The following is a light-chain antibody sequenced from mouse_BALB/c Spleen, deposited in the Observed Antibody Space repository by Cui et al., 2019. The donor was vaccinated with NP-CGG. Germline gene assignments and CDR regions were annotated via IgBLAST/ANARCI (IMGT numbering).Light chain of an antibody. CDR3: ALWYSNHWV. Sequence: QSCVTQESALTTSPGETVTLTCRSSTGAVTTRNFANWVQEKPDHLFTGLIGGTNNRAPGVPARFSGSLIGDKAALTITGAQTEDEAIYFCALWYSNHWVFGGGTKLTVL. CDR2: GTN. V-gene: IGLV1*01. J-gene: IGLJ1*01. CDR1: TGAVTTRNF.